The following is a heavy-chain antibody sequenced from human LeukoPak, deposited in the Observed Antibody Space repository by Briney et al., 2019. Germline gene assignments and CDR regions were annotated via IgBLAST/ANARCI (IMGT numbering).Heavy chain of an antibody. Sequence: PGGSLRLSCAVSAFTFRSYGMHWVRQAPGKGLEWVAFIRYHGSDKYYADSVKDRFTISRDNSKNTLYLQTNSLRAEDTAVYYCAKKWSGDYDSSGVNDAFDIWGQGTMVTVSS. J-gene: IGHJ3*02. V-gene: IGHV3-30*02. CDR2: IRYHGSDK. D-gene: IGHD3-22*01. CDR3: AKKWSGDYDSSGVNDAFDI. CDR1: AFTFRSYG.